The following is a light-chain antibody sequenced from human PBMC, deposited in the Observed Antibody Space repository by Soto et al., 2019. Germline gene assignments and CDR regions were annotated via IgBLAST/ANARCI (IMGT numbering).Light chain of an antibody. J-gene: IGKJ1*01. CDR3: QQYNSFWT. V-gene: IGKV1-5*03. CDR2: KAS. CDR1: QSISSW. Sequence: DIQMTQSPSTLSASLGDRVTITYRASQSISSWLAWYQQKPGKAPKLLIYKASSLESGVPSRFSGSGSGTEFTLTISSLQPEDFATYYCQQYNSFWTFGQGTKVEIK.